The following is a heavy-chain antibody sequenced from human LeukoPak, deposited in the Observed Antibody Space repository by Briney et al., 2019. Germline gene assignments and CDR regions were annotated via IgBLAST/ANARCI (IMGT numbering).Heavy chain of an antibody. CDR3: AKGGLTTVTTGGDY. CDR2: ISYDGSNK. CDR1: GFTFSSYG. V-gene: IGHV3-30*18. J-gene: IGHJ4*02. D-gene: IGHD4-17*01. Sequence: GGSLRLSCAASGFTFSSYGMHWVRQAPGKGLEWVAVISYDGSNKYYADSVKGRFTISRDNSKNTLYLQMNSLGAEDTAVYYCAKGGLTTVTTGGDYWGQGTLVTVSS.